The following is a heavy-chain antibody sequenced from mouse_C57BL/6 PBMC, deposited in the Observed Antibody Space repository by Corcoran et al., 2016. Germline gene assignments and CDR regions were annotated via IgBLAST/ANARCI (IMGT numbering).Heavy chain of an antibody. CDR2: IFPGSGST. D-gene: IGHD2-1*01. CDR3: ARKSMEIYYGNYGDAMDY. J-gene: IGHJ4*01. CDR1: GYTFTDYY. Sequence: QVQLQQSGPELVKPGASVKISCKASGYTFTDYYINWVKQRPGQGLEWIGWIFPGSGSTYYNEKFKGKATLTVDKSSSTAYMLLSSLTSEDSAVYFCARKSMEIYYGNYGDAMDYGGQGTSVTVSS. V-gene: IGHV1-75*01.